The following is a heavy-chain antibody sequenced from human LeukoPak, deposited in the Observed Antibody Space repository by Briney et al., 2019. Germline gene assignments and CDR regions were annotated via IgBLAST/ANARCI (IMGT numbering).Heavy chain of an antibody. CDR3: ARVEQAPAAIGN. CDR2: ISTDGGFT. D-gene: IGHD2-2*01. V-gene: IGHV3-74*01. Sequence: GGSLRLSCVSTGFSFISYWLHWVRQVPGQGPVWVSRISTDGGFTTYADSVRGRFTTSRDNAKNTLVLQMNDLRIDDTAVYYCARVEQAPAAIGNWGEGTLVTVSS. J-gene: IGHJ4*02. CDR1: GFSFISYW.